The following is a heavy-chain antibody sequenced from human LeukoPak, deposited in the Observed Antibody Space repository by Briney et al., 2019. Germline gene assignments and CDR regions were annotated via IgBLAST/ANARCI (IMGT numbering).Heavy chain of an antibody. CDR2: ISYDGSNK. CDR3: ARDVDTYYYDSSGYHMDV. V-gene: IGHV3-30-3*01. D-gene: IGHD3-22*01. J-gene: IGHJ6*03. Sequence: GRSLGLSCAASGFTFSSYAMHWVRQAPGKGLEWVAVISYDGSNKYYADSVKGRFTISRDNSKNTLYLQMNSLRAEDTAVYYCARDVDTYYYDSSGYHMDVWGKGTTVTVSS. CDR1: GFTFSSYA.